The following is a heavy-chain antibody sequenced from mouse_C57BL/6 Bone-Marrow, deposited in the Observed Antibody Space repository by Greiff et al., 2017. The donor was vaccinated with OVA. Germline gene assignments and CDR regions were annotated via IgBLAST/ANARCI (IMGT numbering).Heavy chain of an antibody. D-gene: IGHD1-1*01. CDR2: IYPGSGST. J-gene: IGHJ1*03. V-gene: IGHV1-55*01. Sequence: QVQLQQPGAELVKPGASVKMSCKASGYTFTSYWITWVKQRPGQGLAWIGDIYPGSGSTNYNEKFKSKATLTVDTSSSTAYMQLSSRTSEDSAVYYCASPLITTVTYFDVWGTGTTVTVSS. CDR1: GYTFTSYW. CDR3: ASPLITTVTYFDV.